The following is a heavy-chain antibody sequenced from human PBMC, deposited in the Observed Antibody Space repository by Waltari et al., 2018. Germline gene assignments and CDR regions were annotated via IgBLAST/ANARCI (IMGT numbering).Heavy chain of an antibody. CDR1: GFTFSSYG. V-gene: IGHV3-30*18. Sequence: QVQLVESGGGVVQPGRSLRLSCEASGFTFSSYGMHWVRQAPGKGLECVAVISYDGSSKHYADSVKGRVTISRDNSKNTLYLQMHSLRAEDTTVYYCAKDLKGSSWVTWGQGTLVTVSS. J-gene: IGHJ4*02. CDR3: AKDLKGSSWVT. D-gene: IGHD6-13*01. CDR2: ISYDGSSK.